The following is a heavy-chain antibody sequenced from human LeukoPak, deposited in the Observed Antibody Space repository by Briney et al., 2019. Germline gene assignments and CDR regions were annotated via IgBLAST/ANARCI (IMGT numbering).Heavy chain of an antibody. CDR2: ISGSGGTR. V-gene: IGHV3-23*01. CDR1: GITFSNYG. CDR3: VKTGRYYFDY. Sequence: GGSLRLSCAASGITFSNYGVNWVRQAPGKGLEWVSTISGSGGTRDADSVKGRFTISRDNSKNTLYLQMNSLRAEDTAVYYCVKTGRYYFDYWGQGTLVTVSS. D-gene: IGHD4-17*01. J-gene: IGHJ4*02.